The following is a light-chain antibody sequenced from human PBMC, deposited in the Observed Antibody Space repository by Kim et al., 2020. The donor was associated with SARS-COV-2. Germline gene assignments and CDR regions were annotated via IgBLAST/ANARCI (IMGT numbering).Light chain of an antibody. CDR1: SSDVGGYNY. J-gene: IGLJ1*01. CDR2: EVS. Sequence: QSALTQPPSASGSPRQSVTVSCTGTSSDVGGYNYVSWYQQHPGKAPKLIIYEVSKRPSGVPDRFSGSKSGNTASLTVSGLQAEDEADYFCSSYGGTNNYYVFGTGTKVTVL. V-gene: IGLV2-8*01. CDR3: SSYGGTNNYYV.